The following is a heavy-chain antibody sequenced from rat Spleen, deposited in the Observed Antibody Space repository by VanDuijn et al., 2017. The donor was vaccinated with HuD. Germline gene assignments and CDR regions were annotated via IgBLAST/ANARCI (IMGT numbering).Heavy chain of an antibody. CDR3: TTDPPYYGYNSVGFAY. J-gene: IGHJ3*01. V-gene: IGHV5-20*01. D-gene: IGHD1-9*01. CDR2: ISYDGGST. Sequence: EVQLVESGGGLVQPGRSLKLSCAASGFTLSDHYMAWVRQAPTMGLEWVASISYDGGSTYYRDSVKGRFTISRDNAKSSLYLQMDSLRSEDTATYYCTTDPPYYGYNSVGFAYWGPRTLVTVSS. CDR1: GFTLSDHY.